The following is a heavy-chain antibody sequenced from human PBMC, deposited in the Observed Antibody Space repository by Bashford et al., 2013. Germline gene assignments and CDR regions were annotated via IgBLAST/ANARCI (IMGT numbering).Heavy chain of an antibody. D-gene: IGHD3-3*01. J-gene: IGHJ6*02. CDR3: ATILEHYYYYGMDV. Sequence: WVRQAPGQGLEWMGWINPNSGGTNYAQKFQGRVTMTRDTSISTAYMELSRLRSDDTAVYYCATILEHYYYYGMDVWGQGTTVTVSS. CDR2: INPNSGGT. V-gene: IGHV1-2*02.